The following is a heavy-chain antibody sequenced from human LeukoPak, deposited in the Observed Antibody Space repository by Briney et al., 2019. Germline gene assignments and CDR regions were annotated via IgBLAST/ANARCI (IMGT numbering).Heavy chain of an antibody. CDR2: ISSSSRYI. J-gene: IGHJ6*03. CDR1: GFTFSSYH. V-gene: IGHV3-21*01. CDR3: ARVGREGYSGYDAYYYYMDV. Sequence: GGSLRLSCEVSGFTFSSYHMNWVRQAPGKGLEWVSSISSSSRYIYYADSMTGRFTISRDNAKNSLYLQMHSLRAEDTAIYYCARVGREGYSGYDAYYYYMDVWGKGTTVTISS. D-gene: IGHD5-12*01.